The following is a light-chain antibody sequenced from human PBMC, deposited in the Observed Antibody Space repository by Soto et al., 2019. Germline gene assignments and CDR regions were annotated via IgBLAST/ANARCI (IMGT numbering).Light chain of an antibody. CDR3: QVWDSSSDRVV. V-gene: IGLV3-21*04. J-gene: IGLJ2*01. Sequence: SSELTQPPSVSVAPGKTARITCGGNNIGSKSVHWYQQKPGQAPVLVIYYDSDRPSRIPERFSGSNSGNTATLTISRVEAGDEADYYCQVWDSSSDRVVFGGGTKLTVL. CDR2: YDS. CDR1: NIGSKS.